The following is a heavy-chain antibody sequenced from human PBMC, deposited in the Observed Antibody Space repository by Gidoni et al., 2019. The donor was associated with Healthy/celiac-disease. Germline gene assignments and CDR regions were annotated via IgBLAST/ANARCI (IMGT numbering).Heavy chain of an antibody. Sequence: EVQLVESGGGLVQPGGSLRLSCASSGFTFSSYSMNWVRQAPGKGLEWVSYISSSSSTIYYADSVKGLFTISRDNAKKSLYLQMNSLRDEDTAVYYCAPHSEFDPWGQGTLVTVSS. CDR3: APHSEFDP. J-gene: IGHJ5*02. V-gene: IGHV3-48*02. CDR1: GFTFSSYS. CDR2: ISSSSSTI.